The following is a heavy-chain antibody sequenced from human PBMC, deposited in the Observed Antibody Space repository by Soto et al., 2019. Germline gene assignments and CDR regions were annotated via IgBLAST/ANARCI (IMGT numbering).Heavy chain of an antibody. J-gene: IGHJ5*02. D-gene: IGHD2-2*01. CDR1: GFTFSSYA. CDR2: ISGSGGST. Sequence: GGSLRLSCAASGFTFSSYAMSWVRQAPGKGLEWVSAISGSGGSTYYADSVKGRFTISRDNSKNTLYLQMNSLRAEDTAVYYCAKDESPYQLLSPEGYIFDPWGQGTLVTVSS. V-gene: IGHV3-23*01. CDR3: AKDESPYQLLSPEGYIFDP.